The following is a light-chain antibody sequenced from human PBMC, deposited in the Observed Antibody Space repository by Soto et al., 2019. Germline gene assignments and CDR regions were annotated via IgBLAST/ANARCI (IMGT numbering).Light chain of an antibody. J-gene: IGLJ1*01. CDR1: SSDVGGYNY. V-gene: IGLV2-8*01. CDR2: EVT. Sequence: QSALTQPPSASGSPGQSVTISCTGTSSDVGGYNYVSWYQQHPGKAPRLVIYEVTKRPSGVPNRFSGSKSGNTASLTVSGLQADDEADYDCSSFSGFSTVFGTGTKLTVL. CDR3: SSFSGFSTV.